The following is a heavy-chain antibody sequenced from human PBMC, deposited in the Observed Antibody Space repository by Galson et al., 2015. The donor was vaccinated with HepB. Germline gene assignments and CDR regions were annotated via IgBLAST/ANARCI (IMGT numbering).Heavy chain of an antibody. D-gene: IGHD3-22*01. V-gene: IGHV3-48*01. CDR1: GFTFSSYS. Sequence: SLRLSCAASGFTFSSYSMNWVRQAPGKGLEWVSYISSSSSTIYYADSVKGRFTISRDNAKNSLYLRMNSLRAEDTAVYYCAKDQITLIVVRYYYYGMDVWGQGTTVTVSS. CDR2: ISSSSSTI. CDR3: AKDQITLIVVRYYYYGMDV. J-gene: IGHJ6*02.